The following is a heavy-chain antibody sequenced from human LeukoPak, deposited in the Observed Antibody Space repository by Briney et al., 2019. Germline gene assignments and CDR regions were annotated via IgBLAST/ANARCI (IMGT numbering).Heavy chain of an antibody. CDR2: ISSSSSTI. J-gene: IGHJ6*03. CDR1: GFTFSSYS. V-gene: IGHV3-48*01. Sequence: GGSLRLSCAASGFTFSSYSMNWVRQAPGRGLEWVSYISSSSSTIYYADSVKGRFTISRDNAKNSLYLQMNSLRAEDTAVYYCARDRGQRITIFGVVYYYYYYMDVWGKGTTVTVSS. D-gene: IGHD3-3*01. CDR3: ARDRGQRITIFGVVYYYYYYMDV.